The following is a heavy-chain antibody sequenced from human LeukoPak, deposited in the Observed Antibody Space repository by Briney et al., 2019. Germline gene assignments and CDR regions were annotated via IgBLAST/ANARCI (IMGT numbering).Heavy chain of an antibody. CDR3: ARADIVVVISNFDY. Sequence: PGGSLRLSCAASGFTFSSYSMNWVRQAPGKGLEWVSSISSSSSYIYYADSVKGRFTISRDNAKNSLYLHMNSLRAEDTAVYYCARADIVVVISNFDYWGQGTLVTVSS. J-gene: IGHJ4*02. CDR1: GFTFSSYS. D-gene: IGHD2-21*01. CDR2: ISSSSSYI. V-gene: IGHV3-21*01.